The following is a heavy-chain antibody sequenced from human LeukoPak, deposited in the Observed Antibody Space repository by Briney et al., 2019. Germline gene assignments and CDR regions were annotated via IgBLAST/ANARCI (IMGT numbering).Heavy chain of an antibody. D-gene: IGHD2-15*01. CDR3: ARDVPCSGGSCRIDN. Sequence: SETLSLTCTVSGGSISSYYWMWIQQTAGKGLEWIGRIKTGGRTNYNPSLKSRVTMSVDTSKRQFSLKVTSVTVADTAVYYCARDVPCSGGSCRIDNWGQGILVTVSS. V-gene: IGHV4-4*07. CDR1: GGSISSYY. J-gene: IGHJ4*02. CDR2: IKTGGRT.